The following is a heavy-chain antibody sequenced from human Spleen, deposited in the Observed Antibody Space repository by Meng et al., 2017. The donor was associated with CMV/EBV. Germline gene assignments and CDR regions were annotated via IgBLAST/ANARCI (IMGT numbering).Heavy chain of an antibody. D-gene: IGHD6-13*01. CDR3: ARVGQYSRSWYNDY. V-gene: IGHV4-34*01. Sequence: SETLSLTCAVYGGSFSGYYWSWIRQPPGKGLEWIGEIDHSGSTNYNPSLKSRVTISVDTSKDQFSLKLSSVTAADTAVYYCARVGQYSRSWYNDYWGQGTLVTVSS. CDR1: GGSFSGYY. CDR2: IDHSGST. J-gene: IGHJ4*02.